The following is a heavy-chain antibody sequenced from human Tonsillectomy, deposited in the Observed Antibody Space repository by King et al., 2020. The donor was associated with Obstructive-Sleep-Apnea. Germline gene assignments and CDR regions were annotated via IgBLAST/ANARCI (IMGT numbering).Heavy chain of an antibody. D-gene: IGHD3/OR15-3a*01. J-gene: IGHJ6*02. V-gene: IGHV3-23*04. CDR3: AKDIGTGYHYYGMDV. CDR1: GFTFSSYA. CDR2: ISGSGGST. Sequence: EVQLVESGGGLVQPGGSLRVSCAASGFTFSSYAMNWVRQAPGKGLEWVSAISGSGGSTYYADSVKGRFTISRDNSKNTLYLHMNSLRADDTALYYCAKDIGTGYHYYGMDVWGQGTTVTVSS.